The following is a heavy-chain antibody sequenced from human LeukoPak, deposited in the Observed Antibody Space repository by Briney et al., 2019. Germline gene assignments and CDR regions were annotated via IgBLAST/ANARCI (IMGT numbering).Heavy chain of an antibody. CDR1: GFTFSDYY. J-gene: IGHJ4*02. D-gene: IGHD2-8*02. Sequence: HGGSLRLSCAASGFTFSDYYMSWIRQAPGKGLEWVSYISSSGSTIYYADSVKGRFTISRDNAKNSLYLQMNSLRAEDTAVYYCGGSAGVDPFDYWGQGTLVTVSS. CDR3: GGSAGVDPFDY. CDR2: ISSSGSTI. V-gene: IGHV3-11*04.